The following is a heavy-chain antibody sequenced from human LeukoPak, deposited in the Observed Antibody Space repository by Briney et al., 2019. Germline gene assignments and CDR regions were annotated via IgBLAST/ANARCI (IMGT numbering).Heavy chain of an antibody. D-gene: IGHD3-22*01. CDR2: IYSGGST. CDR1: GFTFSDHY. J-gene: IGHJ4*02. V-gene: IGHV3-53*01. CDR3: ARAPDYYDSSGFDY. Sequence: PGGSLRLSCAASGFTFSDHYMSWVRQAPGKGLEWVSVIYSGGSTYYADSVKGRFTISRDNSKNTLYLQMNSLRAEDTAVYYCARAPDYYDSSGFDYWGQGTLVTVSS.